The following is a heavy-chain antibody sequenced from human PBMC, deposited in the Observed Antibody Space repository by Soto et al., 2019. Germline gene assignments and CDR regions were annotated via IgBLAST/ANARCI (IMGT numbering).Heavy chain of an antibody. CDR2: IYQSGKT. CDR3: ARLFCSSVSCYNDY. J-gene: IGHJ4*02. CDR1: GFPVSYGYY. Sequence: TSETLSLTCGVSGFPVSYGYYWGWIRQPPGKGLEWLGSIYQSGKTYYNPSPKSRLTLSMDTSKNEFSLRLRSVTAADTAVYFCARLFCSSVSCYNDYWGPGVLVTVS. D-gene: IGHD3-10*01. V-gene: IGHV4-38-2*01.